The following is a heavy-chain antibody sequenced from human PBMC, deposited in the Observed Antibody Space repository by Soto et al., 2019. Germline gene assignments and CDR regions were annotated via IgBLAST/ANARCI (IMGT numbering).Heavy chain of an antibody. Sequence: EVQLEESGGGLVQPGGSLRLSCETSGFSFSDYDMHWVPQAPGKGLQWVSAVGTEGDTYYPDFVKGRFTVSRDNGKKSLFLDMKTLSAGDTAIYYCGRGTADGSGSYYIDYWGQGTLVTVSS. V-gene: IGHV3-13*01. D-gene: IGHD3-10*01. CDR3: GRGTADGSGSYYIDY. J-gene: IGHJ4*02. CDR2: VGTEGDT. CDR1: GFSFSDYD.